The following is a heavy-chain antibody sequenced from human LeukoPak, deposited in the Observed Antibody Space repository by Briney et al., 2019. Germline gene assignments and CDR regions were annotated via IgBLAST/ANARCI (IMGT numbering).Heavy chain of an antibody. V-gene: IGHV1-2*02. Sequence: ASVKVSCEASGYTLTGYYMHWVRQAPGQGLEWMGCINPNSDGTKYAQKFQGRVTMTRDTSMNTAYMELSRLRYDDSAIYYCARGGYVIVRDWFDPWGQGTLVTVSS. CDR1: GYTLTGYY. J-gene: IGHJ5*02. CDR3: ARGGYVIVRDWFDP. D-gene: IGHD3-16*01. CDR2: INPNSDGT.